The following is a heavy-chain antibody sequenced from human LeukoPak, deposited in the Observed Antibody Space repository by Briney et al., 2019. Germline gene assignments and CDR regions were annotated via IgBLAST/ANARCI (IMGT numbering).Heavy chain of an antibody. D-gene: IGHD1-26*01. CDR2: ISGSGGST. CDR1: GFTSSSYA. CDR3: AKDRKWELLDADDAFDI. J-gene: IGHJ3*02. V-gene: IGHV3-23*01. Sequence: GASMRLSCAAYGFTSSSYAMSCDSQAAGKWLGWVSAISGSGGSTYYADSVKGRFTISRDNSKNTLYLQMNSLRAEDTAVYYCAKDRKWELLDADDAFDIWGQGTMVTVSS.